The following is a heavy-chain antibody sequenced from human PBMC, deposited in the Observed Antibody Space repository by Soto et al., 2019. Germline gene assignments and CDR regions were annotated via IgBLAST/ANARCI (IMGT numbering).Heavy chain of an antibody. D-gene: IGHD4-17*01. Sequence: QVQLQESGPGLVKPSGTLSLTCAVSGASISSTNWWSWVRQPPGKGLEWIGEIYHDGNTYYNSSLKSRVTISVDKSENQFSLRLRAVTAADTAVYYCAKQGTTPAVDYWGQGILVTVSS. CDR3: AKQGTTPAVDY. CDR2: IYHDGNT. V-gene: IGHV4-4*02. J-gene: IGHJ4*02. CDR1: GASISSTNW.